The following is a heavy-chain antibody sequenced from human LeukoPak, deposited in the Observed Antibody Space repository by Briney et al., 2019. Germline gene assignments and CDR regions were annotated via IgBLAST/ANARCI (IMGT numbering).Heavy chain of an antibody. V-gene: IGHV3-21*01. CDR1: GFSFTSYS. Sequence: GGSLRPSSAPSGFSFTSYSMSWVRQPPRNLREWGSYISSSSTYISHADSVKGRFTISRDNGKNSLYLQMNSLRAEDTAVYYCAVSVTYGMDVWGQGTTVTVSS. CDR2: ISSSSTYI. J-gene: IGHJ6*02. CDR3: AVSVTYGMDV. D-gene: IGHD4-17*01.